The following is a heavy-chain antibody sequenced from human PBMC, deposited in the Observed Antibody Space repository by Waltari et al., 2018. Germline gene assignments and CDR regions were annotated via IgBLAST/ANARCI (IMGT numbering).Heavy chain of an antibody. D-gene: IGHD1-26*01. V-gene: IGHV1-24*01. CDR3: ATSGTYYFHWFDP. J-gene: IGHJ5*02. CDR2: FEPEDGET. CDR1: GNTLTGLS. Sequence: QVQLVQSGAEVKKPGASVKVSCKVSGNTLTGLSMHWVRQAPGKGLEWMGGFEPEDGETSYAQKFQGRVTMTEDTSTDTAYMELSSLRSDDTAVYYCATSGTYYFHWFDPWGQGTLVTVSS.